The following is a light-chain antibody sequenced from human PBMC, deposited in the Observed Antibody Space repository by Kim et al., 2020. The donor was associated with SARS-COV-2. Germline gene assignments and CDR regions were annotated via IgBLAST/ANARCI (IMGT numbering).Light chain of an antibody. J-gene: IGKJ5*01. CDR1: QSVSSSY. CDR3: QQYGTSPST. Sequence: PGERATLSCRASQSVSSSYLAWYQQTPGQAPRLLTSSASTRATGIPARISASGSGTDFTLTISRLNPGDFAVYYGQQYGTSPSTFGQGTRL. V-gene: IGKV3-20*01. CDR2: SAS.